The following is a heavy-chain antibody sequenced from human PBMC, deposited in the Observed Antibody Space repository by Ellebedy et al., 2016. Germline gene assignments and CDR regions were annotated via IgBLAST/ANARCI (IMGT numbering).Heavy chain of an antibody. J-gene: IGHJ6*02. CDR3: ARGREQRAYCGGDCSMDV. Sequence: ASVKVSCKASGGTFSSYAISWVRQAPGQGLEWMGRIIPILGIANYAQKFQGRVTITADKSTSTAYMELSSLRSEDTAVYYCARGREQRAYCGGDCSMDVWGQGTTVTVSS. V-gene: IGHV1-69*04. D-gene: IGHD2-21*02. CDR1: GGTFSSYA. CDR2: IIPILGIA.